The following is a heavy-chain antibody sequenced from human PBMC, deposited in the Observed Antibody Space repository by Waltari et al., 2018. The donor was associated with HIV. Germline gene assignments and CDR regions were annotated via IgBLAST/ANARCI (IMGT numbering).Heavy chain of an antibody. CDR3: AREWRATSWYQGGFDY. CDR2: VHHSGST. J-gene: IGHJ4*02. Sequence: QLQLQESGPGLVKPSETLSLTCTVSGDPISSSTYYWGGVRQPPGKGLEWMGSVHHSGSTFYNPSLKSRVTISVDTSNNQFSLKLTSVTAADTAVFYCAREWRATSWYQGGFDYWGQGTLVTVSS. D-gene: IGHD1-20*01. V-gene: IGHV4-39*02. CDR1: GDPISSSTYY.